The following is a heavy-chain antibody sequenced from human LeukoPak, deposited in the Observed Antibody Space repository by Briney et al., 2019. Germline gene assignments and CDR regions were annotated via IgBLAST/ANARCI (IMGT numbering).Heavy chain of an antibody. J-gene: IGHJ4*02. CDR1: AFTFSSYA. D-gene: IGHD6-13*01. CDR2: ISGSGGST. CDR3: AKVPKGTPPIAPLDY. Sequence: GGSLRLSCAASAFTFSSYAMSWVRQAPGKGLEWVSAISGSGGSTYYADSVKGRFTISRDNPKNTLYLQMNSLRAEDTAVYYCAKVPKGTPPIAPLDYWGQGTLVTVSS. V-gene: IGHV3-23*01.